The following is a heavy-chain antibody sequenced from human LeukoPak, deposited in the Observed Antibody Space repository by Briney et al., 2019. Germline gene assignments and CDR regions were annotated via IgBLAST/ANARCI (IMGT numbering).Heavy chain of an antibody. CDR1: GFTFSSYS. J-gene: IGHJ4*02. V-gene: IGHV3-21*04. CDR3: AKQQGVEWELPGY. CDR2: ISSSSSYI. D-gene: IGHD1-26*01. Sequence: GGSLRLSCAASGFTFSSYSMNWVRQAPGKGLEWVSSISSSSSYIYYADSVKGRFTISRDNSKNTLYLQMNSLRAEDTAVYYCAKQQGVEWELPGYWGQGTLVTVSS.